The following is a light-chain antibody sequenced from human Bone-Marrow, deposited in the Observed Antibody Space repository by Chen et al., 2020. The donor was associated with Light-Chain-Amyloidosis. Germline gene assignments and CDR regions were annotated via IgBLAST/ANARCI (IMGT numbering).Light chain of an antibody. Sequence: DIQMTQSPSSLSASIGDRVNITCQASQDISNYLNWYQQKPGKAPKLLISDVSKLQTGFPSRFSGSGSGTDFTFTIRSLQPEDTATYSCQQFDNLPIAFGPGTKVDIK. CDR3: QQFDNLPIA. CDR2: DVS. V-gene: IGKV1-33*01. J-gene: IGKJ3*01. CDR1: QDISNY.